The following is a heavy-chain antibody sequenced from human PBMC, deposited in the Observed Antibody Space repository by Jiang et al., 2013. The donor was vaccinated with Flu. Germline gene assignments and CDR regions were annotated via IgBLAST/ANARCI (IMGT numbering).Heavy chain of an antibody. CDR1: Y. J-gene: IGHJ5*02. Sequence: YWGWVRQPPRDGAGVDWDYLSCWEHFLQPSLKSRVTISVDTSKNQFSLNLNSLTAADTAVYYCARVLSAYGDYGWFDPWGQGTLVTVSS. CDR3: ARVLSAYGDYGWFDP. D-gene: IGHD4-17*01. CDR2: LSCWEH. V-gene: IGHV4-38-2*02.